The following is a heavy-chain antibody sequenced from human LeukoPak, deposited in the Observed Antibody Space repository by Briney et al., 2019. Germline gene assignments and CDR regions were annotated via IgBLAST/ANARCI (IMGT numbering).Heavy chain of an antibody. Sequence: PGGSLRLSCAASGFTFSSYWMSWVRQAPGKGLEWGSNIKQDGSEKYYVDSVKGGFTISRDNAKNSLYRQMKRWRAEDTALYYCAKNRLTDGLFWGQGTLVTVSS. CDR1: GFTFSSYW. CDR2: IKQDGSEK. CDR3: AKNRLTDGLF. V-gene: IGHV3-7*01. D-gene: IGHD3-9*01. J-gene: IGHJ4*02.